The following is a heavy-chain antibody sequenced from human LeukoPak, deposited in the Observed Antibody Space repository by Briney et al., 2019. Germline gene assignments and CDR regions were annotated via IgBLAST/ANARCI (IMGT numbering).Heavy chain of an antibody. V-gene: IGHV1-18*01. CDR3: ARDISDYDILTGYFAFDY. Sequence: ASVKVSCKASGYTFTSYGISWVRQAPGQGLEWMGWISAYNGNTNYAQKLQGRVTMTTDTSTSTAYMELRSLRSEDTAVYYCARDISDYDILTGYFAFDYWGQGTLVTVSS. CDR2: ISAYNGNT. J-gene: IGHJ4*02. D-gene: IGHD3-9*01. CDR1: GYTFTSYG.